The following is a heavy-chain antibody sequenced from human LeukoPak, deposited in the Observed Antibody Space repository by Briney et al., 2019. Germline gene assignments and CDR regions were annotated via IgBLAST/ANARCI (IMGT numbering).Heavy chain of an antibody. J-gene: IGHJ4*02. CDR3: ASHPSSAVDY. D-gene: IGHD6-6*01. CDR1: GFTFSSYW. V-gene: IGHV3-7*03. Sequence: GGSLRLSCAASGFTFSSYWMSWVRQAPGKGLEWVANVKQDGSEKYYVDSVKGRVTISRDNAKNSLYLQMNSLRAEDTAVYYCASHPSSAVDYWGQGTLVTVSS. CDR2: VKQDGSEK.